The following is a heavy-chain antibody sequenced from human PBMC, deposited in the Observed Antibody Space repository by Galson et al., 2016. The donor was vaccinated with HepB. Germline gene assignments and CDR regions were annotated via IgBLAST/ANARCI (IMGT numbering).Heavy chain of an antibody. V-gene: IGHV3-30*18. D-gene: IGHD1-26*01. J-gene: IGHJ4*02. CDR1: GFTFSSYG. CDR3: AKDYSGSYPIYYFDY. CDR2: ISYDGNNK. Sequence: SLRLSCAASGFTFSSYGIHWVRQAPGKGLEWVAVISYDGNNKYYADSVKGRLTISRDNSKNTLYLQMNSLRAEDTAVYFCAKDYSGSYPIYYFDYWGQGTLVTVSS.